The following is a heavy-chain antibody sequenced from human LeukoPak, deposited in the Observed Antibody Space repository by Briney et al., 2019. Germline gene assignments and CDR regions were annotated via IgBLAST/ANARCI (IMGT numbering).Heavy chain of an antibody. D-gene: IGHD3-16*01. Sequence: PGGSLRLSCAASGFTFSTLGMSWVRQAPGKGLEWVSGISGSGGSTYYADSVKGRFTISRDNSKNTLYLQMNSLRAEDTAIYYCAKDLWRLDYWGQGTLVTVSS. CDR1: GFTFSTLG. J-gene: IGHJ4*02. CDR3: AKDLWRLDY. V-gene: IGHV3-23*01. CDR2: ISGSGGST.